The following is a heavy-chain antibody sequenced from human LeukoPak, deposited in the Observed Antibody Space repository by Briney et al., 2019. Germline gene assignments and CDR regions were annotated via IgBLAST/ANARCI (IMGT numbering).Heavy chain of an antibody. CDR1: GYTFSDYF. J-gene: IGHJ4*02. D-gene: IGHD2/OR15-2a*01. CDR3: ATGRVIVVNY. V-gene: IGHV1-69-2*01. CDR2: VDPEDGKT. Sequence: ASVKVSCKASGYTFSDYFMHWVQQAPGKGLVWVGRVDPEDGKTKYAEKFQGRVTITADTSTDTVYMELSGLTSADTAVYYCATGRVIVVNYWSQGTLVTVSS.